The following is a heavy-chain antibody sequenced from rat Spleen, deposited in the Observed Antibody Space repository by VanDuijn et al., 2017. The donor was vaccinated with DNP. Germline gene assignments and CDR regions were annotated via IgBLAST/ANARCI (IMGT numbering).Heavy chain of an antibody. D-gene: IGHD1-2*01. CDR1: GFTFSDYN. V-gene: IGHV5-7*01. CDR3: ASWAPIAPLSTSNY. Sequence: EVQLVESGGGLVQPGRSLKLSCAASGFTFSDYNLAWVRQAPKKGLEWVATISSDGRSTYYRDSVKGRFTISRDNAENTVYLQMSSLRSEDTATYYCASWAPIAPLSTSNYWGQGVMVTVSS. J-gene: IGHJ2*01. CDR2: ISSDGRST.